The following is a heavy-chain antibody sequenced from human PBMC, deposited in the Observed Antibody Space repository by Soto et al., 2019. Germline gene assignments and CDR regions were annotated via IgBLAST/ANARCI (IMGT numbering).Heavy chain of an antibody. CDR3: ARDLYSSANYYYYGMDV. Sequence: GASVKVSCKASGYTFTSYYMHWVRQAPGQGLEWMGIINPSGGSTSYAQKFQGRVTMTRDTSTSTVYMELSSLRSEDTAVYYCARDLYSSANYYYYGMDVWGQGTTVTVS. V-gene: IGHV1-46*01. D-gene: IGHD2-21*01. CDR1: GYTFTSYY. J-gene: IGHJ6*02. CDR2: INPSGGST.